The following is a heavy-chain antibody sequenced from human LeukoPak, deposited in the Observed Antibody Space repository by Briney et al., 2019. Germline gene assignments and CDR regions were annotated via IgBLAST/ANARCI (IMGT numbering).Heavy chain of an antibody. CDR2: MNPNSGNT. CDR1: GYTFTSYD. V-gene: IGHV1-8*03. J-gene: IGHJ3*02. CDR3: AVAGTLGEAFDI. D-gene: IGHD6-19*01. Sequence: GASVKVSCKASGYTFTSYDINWVRQATGQGLEWMGWMNPNSGNTGYAQKFQGRVTITRNTSISTAYMVLSSLRSEDTAVYYCAVAGTLGEAFDIWGQGTMVTVSS.